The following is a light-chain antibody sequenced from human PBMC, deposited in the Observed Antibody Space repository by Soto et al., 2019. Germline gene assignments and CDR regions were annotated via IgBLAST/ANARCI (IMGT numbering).Light chain of an antibody. CDR3: QSYDSSLSGDV. J-gene: IGLJ1*01. CDR1: SSDFGGYNY. V-gene: IGLV2-14*01. Sequence: YVLTHPASGSGSPGQSITLSCTGTSSDFGGYNYVSWYPQHPGKAPKLMIYEVNNRPSGVPDRFSGSKSGTSASLAITGLQAEDEADYYCQSYDSSLSGDVFGTGTKVTVL. CDR2: EVN.